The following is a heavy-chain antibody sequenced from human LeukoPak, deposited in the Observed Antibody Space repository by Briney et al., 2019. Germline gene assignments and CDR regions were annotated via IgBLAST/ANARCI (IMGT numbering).Heavy chain of an antibody. Sequence: GASVKVSCKASGYTFTGYYMHWVRQAPGQGLEWMGWINPNSGGTNYAQKFQGRVTMTRDTSISTAYMELSRLRSDDTAVYYCARSFYNLTGYPDLKYYFGYWGQGTLVTVSS. CDR1: GYTFTGYY. CDR2: INPNSGGT. D-gene: IGHD3-9*01. V-gene: IGHV1-2*02. J-gene: IGHJ4*02. CDR3: ARSFYNLTGYPDLKYYFGY.